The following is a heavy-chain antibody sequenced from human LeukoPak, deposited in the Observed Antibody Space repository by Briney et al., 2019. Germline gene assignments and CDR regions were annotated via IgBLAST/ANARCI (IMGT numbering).Heavy chain of an antibody. J-gene: IGHJ1*01. V-gene: IGHV3-23*03. Sequence: PGGSLRLSCAASGFTFSSYAINWVRQAPGKGLEGVSDIDGGGSITYYADSVKGRFTISRDNSKNTLYLQMNSLRAEDTAVYYCATSAAKAFQDWGQGTLVTVSS. CDR1: GFTFSSYA. CDR2: IDGGGSIT. CDR3: ATSAAKAFQD. D-gene: IGHD2-2*01.